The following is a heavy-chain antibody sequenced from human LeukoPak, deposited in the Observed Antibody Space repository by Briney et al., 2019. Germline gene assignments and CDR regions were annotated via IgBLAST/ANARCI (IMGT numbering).Heavy chain of an antibody. V-gene: IGHV3-7*01. Sequence: GGSLRLSCAASGFTFSSYWMSWVRQAPGKGPEWVANIKQDGSEKYYVDSVKGRFTISRDNAKNSLYLQMNSLRAEDTAVYYCARDGDYYGSGSYRDTPFDYWGQGTLVTVSS. CDR2: IKQDGSEK. D-gene: IGHD3-10*01. CDR3: ARDGDYYGSGSYRDTPFDY. CDR1: GFTFSSYW. J-gene: IGHJ4*02.